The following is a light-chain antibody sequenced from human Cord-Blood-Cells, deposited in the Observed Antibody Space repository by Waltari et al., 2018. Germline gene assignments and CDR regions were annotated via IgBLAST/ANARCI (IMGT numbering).Light chain of an antibody. CDR3: QQYDNLPPQFT. J-gene: IGKJ3*01. CDR1: QDISNY. Sequence: DIQMTQSPSSLSASVGDRVTITCQVSQDISNYLNWYQQKPGKAPKLLIYDASNLETGVPSRFSGSGSGTDFTFTISSLQSEDIATYYCQQYDNLPPQFTFGPGTKVDIK. CDR2: DAS. V-gene: IGKV1-33*01.